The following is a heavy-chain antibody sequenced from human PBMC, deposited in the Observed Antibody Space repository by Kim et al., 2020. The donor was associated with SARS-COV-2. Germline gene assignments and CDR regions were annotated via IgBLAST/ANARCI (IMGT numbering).Heavy chain of an antibody. CDR3: ARGMGATFSDFDY. CDR2: INHSGST. CDR1: GGSFSGYY. D-gene: IGHD1-26*01. J-gene: IGHJ4*02. V-gene: IGHV4-34*01. Sequence: SETLSLTCAVYGGSFSGYYWSWIRQPPGKGLEWIGEINHSGSTNYNPSLKSRVTISVDTSKNQFSLKLSSVTAADTAVYYCARGMGATFSDFDYWGQGTLVTVSS.